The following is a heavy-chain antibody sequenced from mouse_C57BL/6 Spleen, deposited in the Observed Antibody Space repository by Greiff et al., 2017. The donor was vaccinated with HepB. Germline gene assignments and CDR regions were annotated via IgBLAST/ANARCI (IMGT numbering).Heavy chain of an antibody. J-gene: IGHJ3*01. Sequence: EVKLVESGPGMVKPSQSLSLTCTVTGYSITSGYDWHWIRHFPGNKLEWMGYISYSGSTNYNPSLKSRISITHDTSKNHFFLKLNSVTTEDTATYYCAREDANWSWFAYWGQGTLVTVSA. CDR3: AREDANWSWFAY. CDR2: ISYSGST. V-gene: IGHV3-1*01. D-gene: IGHD4-1*01. CDR1: GYSITSGYD.